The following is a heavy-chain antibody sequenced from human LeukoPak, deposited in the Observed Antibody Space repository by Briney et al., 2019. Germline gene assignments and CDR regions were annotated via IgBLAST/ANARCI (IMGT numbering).Heavy chain of an antibody. CDR2: SSGGGTT. D-gene: IGHD3-22*01. J-gene: IGHJ4*02. Sequence: GGSLRLSCAASGFTFSSYAMSWVRQAPGKGLEWVSTSSGGGTTYYADSVKGRFTISRDNSKNTLYLQMNSLRAEDTAVYYRAKDLTVMIYWGQGTLVTVSS. V-gene: IGHV3-23*01. CDR3: AKDLTVMIY. CDR1: GFTFSSYA.